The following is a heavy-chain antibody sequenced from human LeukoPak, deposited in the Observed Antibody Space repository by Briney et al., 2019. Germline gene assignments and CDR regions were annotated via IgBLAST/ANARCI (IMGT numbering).Heavy chain of an antibody. CDR2: INHSGST. D-gene: IGHD6-6*01. Sequence: PSETLSLTCAVYGGSFSGYYWSWIRQPPGKGLEWIGEINHSGSTNYNPSLKSRVTISVDTSKNQFSLKLSSVTAADTAVYYCARRRPAWGSSKYYFDYWGQGTLVTVSS. CDR1: GGSFSGYY. CDR3: ARRRPAWGSSKYYFDY. V-gene: IGHV4-34*01. J-gene: IGHJ4*02.